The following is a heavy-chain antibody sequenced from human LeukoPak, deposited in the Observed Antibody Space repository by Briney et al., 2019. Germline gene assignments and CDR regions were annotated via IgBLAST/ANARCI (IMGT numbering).Heavy chain of an antibody. Sequence: ASVKVSCKASGYTFSNYNIHWLRQAPGQGLEWMGIVNPSGDSTNYAQNFQGRVTMTGDTSTSTVYMELSSLRSEDTAVYYCARVKWELLALDYWGQGTLVTVSS. CDR3: ARVKWELLALDY. J-gene: IGHJ4*02. CDR2: VNPSGDST. CDR1: GYTFSNYN. D-gene: IGHD1-26*01. V-gene: IGHV1-46*01.